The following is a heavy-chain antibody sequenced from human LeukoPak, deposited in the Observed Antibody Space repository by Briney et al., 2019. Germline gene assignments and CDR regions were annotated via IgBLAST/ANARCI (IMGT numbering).Heavy chain of an antibody. D-gene: IGHD3-10*01. V-gene: IGHV3-9*01. J-gene: IGHJ4*02. CDR2: NSWNSGSI. CDR3: ARDLDYYGSGSYPPGYDY. Sequence: GGSLRLSCAASVFTFSTYIMNWVRQTPGKGLEWVSGNSWNSGSIGYADSVKGRFTISRDNAKNSLYLQMNSLGAEDTAVYYCARDLDYYGSGSYPPGYDYWGQGTLVTVSS. CDR1: VFTFSTYI.